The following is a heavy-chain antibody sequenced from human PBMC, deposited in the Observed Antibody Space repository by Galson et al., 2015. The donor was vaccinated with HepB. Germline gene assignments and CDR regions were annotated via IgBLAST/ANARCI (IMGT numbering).Heavy chain of an antibody. D-gene: IGHD1-26*01. CDR3: ARDDDGLSGSYLPFDY. V-gene: IGHV1-2*02. J-gene: IGHJ4*02. CDR2: INPNSGGT. Sequence: SVKVSCKASGYTFTGYYMHWVRQAPGQGLEWMGWINPNSGGTNYAQKFQGRVTMTRDTSISTAYMELSRLRSDDTAVYYCARDDDGLSGSYLPFDYWGQGTLVTVSS. CDR1: GYTFTGYY.